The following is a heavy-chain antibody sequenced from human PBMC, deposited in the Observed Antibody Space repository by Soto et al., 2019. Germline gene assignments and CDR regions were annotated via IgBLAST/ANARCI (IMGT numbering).Heavy chain of an antibody. CDR2: ISGSGGST. CDR1: GFTFSSYA. D-gene: IGHD3-3*01. Sequence: HPGGSLRLSCAASGFTFSSYAMSWVRQAPGKGLEWVSAISGSGGSTYYADSVKGRFTISRDNSKNTLYLQMNSLRAEDTAVYYCAQIFSASRFWSGYHRGNDAFDIWGQGTMVTVSS. J-gene: IGHJ3*02. CDR3: AQIFSASRFWSGYHRGNDAFDI. V-gene: IGHV3-23*01.